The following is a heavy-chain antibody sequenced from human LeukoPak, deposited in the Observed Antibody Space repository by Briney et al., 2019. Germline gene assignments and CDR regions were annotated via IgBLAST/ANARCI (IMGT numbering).Heavy chain of an antibody. J-gene: IGHJ5*02. Sequence: GASVTVSCKASGYTFTVNCMHWVRQAPGHGLEWMGWINPNSGGTNYAQKFQGRVAMTSDTSISTAYMELSRLRSDDTAVYYCARDQVHYDFWSGPNWFDPWGQGTLVTVSS. CDR3: ARDQVHYDFWSGPNWFDP. CDR2: INPNSGGT. V-gene: IGHV1-2*02. D-gene: IGHD3-3*01. CDR1: GYTFTVNC.